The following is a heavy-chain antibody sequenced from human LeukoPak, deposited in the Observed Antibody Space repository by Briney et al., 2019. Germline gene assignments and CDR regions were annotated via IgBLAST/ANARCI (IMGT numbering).Heavy chain of an antibody. Sequence: PGGSLRLSCAASGFSFSSYGMDWVCQAAGEGLEWVAVIWYVGTNIYYADSVKGRFTISRENSKNTLYLQMNSLRAEDTAVYYCARVYSNSPEYGMDVWGQGTTVTVSS. J-gene: IGHJ6*02. CDR3: ARVYSNSPEYGMDV. CDR2: IWYVGTNI. CDR1: GFSFSSYG. D-gene: IGHD2/OR15-2a*01. V-gene: IGHV3-33*01.